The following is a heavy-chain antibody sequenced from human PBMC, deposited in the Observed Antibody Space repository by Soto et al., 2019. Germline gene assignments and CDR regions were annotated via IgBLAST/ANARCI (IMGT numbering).Heavy chain of an antibody. Sequence: QVQLVQSGAEVKKPGSSVKVSCKASGGTFSSYAITWVRQAPGQGLEWMGGIIPMFGTANYAQKFQGRVTITADESTSTAYMELSSLRSADTAVYYCACGYYGSGSLGYYGMDVWGQGTTVTVSS. D-gene: IGHD3-10*01. J-gene: IGHJ6*02. CDR3: ACGYYGSGSLGYYGMDV. V-gene: IGHV1-69*12. CDR2: IIPMFGTA. CDR1: GGTFSSYA.